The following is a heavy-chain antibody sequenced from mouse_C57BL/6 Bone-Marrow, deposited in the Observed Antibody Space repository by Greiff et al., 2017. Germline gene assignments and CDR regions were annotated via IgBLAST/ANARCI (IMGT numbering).Heavy chain of an antibody. J-gene: IGHJ3*01. CDR1: GYTFTSYW. CDR3: AREGRQLRLPAWFAY. CDR2: IDPSDSET. Sequence: QVQLQQPGAELVRPGSSVKLSCKASGYTFTSYWMHWVKQRPIQGLEWIGNIDPSDSETHYNQKFKDKATLTVDKSSSTAYMQLSSLTSEDSAVYYCAREGRQLRLPAWFAYWGQGTLVTVSA. D-gene: IGHD3-2*02. V-gene: IGHV1-52*01.